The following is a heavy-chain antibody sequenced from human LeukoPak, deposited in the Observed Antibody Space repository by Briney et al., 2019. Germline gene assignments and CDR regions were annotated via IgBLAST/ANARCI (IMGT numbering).Heavy chain of an antibody. CDR2: IYYTENT. CDR3: ASGYSSSSFDY. J-gene: IGHJ4*02. Sequence: SETLSLTCTVSGGSISSNSYYWGWIRQPPGKGLEWIGSIYYTENTYYSPSLKSRVTMSVDTSKNQLSLKLSSVTAADTAVYYCASGYSSSSFDYWGPGTLVTVSS. V-gene: IGHV4-39*01. D-gene: IGHD6-6*01. CDR1: GGSISSNSYY.